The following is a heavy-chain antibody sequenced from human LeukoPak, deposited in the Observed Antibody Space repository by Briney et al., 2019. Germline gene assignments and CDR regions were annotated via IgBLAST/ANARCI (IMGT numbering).Heavy chain of an antibody. CDR1: GYTFTSYG. Sequence: ASVKVFCKASGYTFTSYGISLVRQAPGQGLEWMGWISAYNGNTNYAQKLQGRVTMTTDTSTSTAYMELRSLRSDDTAVYYCARAFRTVTKGGNWFDPWGQGTLVTVSS. V-gene: IGHV1-18*01. D-gene: IGHD4-11*01. CDR2: ISAYNGNT. J-gene: IGHJ5*02. CDR3: ARAFRTVTKGGNWFDP.